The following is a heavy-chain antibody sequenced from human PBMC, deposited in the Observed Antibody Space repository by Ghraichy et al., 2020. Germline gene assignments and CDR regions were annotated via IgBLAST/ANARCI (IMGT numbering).Heavy chain of an antibody. CDR1: GFTFSSHA. V-gene: IGHV3-64*01. D-gene: IGHD5-12*01. CDR3: AGDPYSGYGRNYYYMDV. CDR2: ITSTGDST. J-gene: IGHJ6*03. Sequence: GGSLRLSLTCAASGFTFSSHAMHWVRQAPGKGLEYVSTITSTGDSTYYANSVKGRFTISRDNSKSTLYLQMGSPRAEDMAVYYCAGDPYSGYGRNYYYMDVWGKGTTVTVSS.